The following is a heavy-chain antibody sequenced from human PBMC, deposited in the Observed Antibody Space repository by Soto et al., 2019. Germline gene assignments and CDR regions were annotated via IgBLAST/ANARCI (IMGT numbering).Heavy chain of an antibody. D-gene: IGHD5-12*01. CDR3: ARESDIVATNPTFDY. Sequence: QVQLVESGGGVVQPGRSLRLSCAASGFTFSSYAMHWVRQAPGKGLEWVAVISYDGSNKYYADSVKGRFTISRDNYKNTLYLQLNSLRAEDTAVYYCARESDIVATNPTFDYWGQGTLVTVSS. J-gene: IGHJ4*02. CDR1: GFTFSSYA. CDR2: ISYDGSNK. V-gene: IGHV3-30-3*01.